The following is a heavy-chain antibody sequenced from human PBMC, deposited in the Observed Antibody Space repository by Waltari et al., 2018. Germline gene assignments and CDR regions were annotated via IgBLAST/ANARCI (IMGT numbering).Heavy chain of an antibody. J-gene: IGHJ6*03. CDR3: ARDGEESVRGFCRNGVYLDYMDV. CDR2: IIPMFGTI. Sequence: QVQLVQSGAEVKKPGSTVKVSCKASGGTSRNEGISWGRLAPGKGLEWMGGIIPMFGTINYAQKFQGRLTITAEESTTTAYMELSSLRSDDTAVYYCARDGEESVRGFCRNGVYLDYMDVWGKGTTVTISS. V-gene: IGHV1-69*12. CDR1: GGTSRNEG. D-gene: IGHD2-8*01.